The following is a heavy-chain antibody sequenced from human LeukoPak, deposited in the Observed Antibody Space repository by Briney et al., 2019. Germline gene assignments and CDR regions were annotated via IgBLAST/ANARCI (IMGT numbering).Heavy chain of an antibody. D-gene: IGHD6-19*01. V-gene: IGHV1-58*02. J-gene: IGHJ5*02. CDR3: AADGARYSSGINGFDP. CDR2: IVVGSGNT. Sequence: ASVKVSRKASGFTFTSSAMQWVRQARGQRLEWIGWIVVGSGNTNYAQKFQERVTITMDMSTSTAYMELSSLRSEDTAVYYCAADGARYSSGINGFDPWGQGTLVTVSS. CDR1: GFTFTSSA.